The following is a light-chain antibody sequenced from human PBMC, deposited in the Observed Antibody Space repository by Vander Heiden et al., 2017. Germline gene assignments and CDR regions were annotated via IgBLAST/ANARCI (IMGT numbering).Light chain of an antibody. J-gene: IGLJ2*01. CDR3: QAWDSRAVI. CDR2: QNT. V-gene: IGLV3-1*01. CDR1: KLGNKY. Sequence: YELPQPPSVSVSPGQTANIPCSGDKLGNKYVSWYQQKPGQPPVLVIYQNTKRPSEIPERISGSNSGNTATLTISGTQAMDEADYYCQAWDSRAVIFGGGTTLTV.